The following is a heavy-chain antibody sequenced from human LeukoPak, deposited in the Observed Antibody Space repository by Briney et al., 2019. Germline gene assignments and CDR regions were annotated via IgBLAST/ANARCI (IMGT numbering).Heavy chain of an antibody. Sequence: GGSLRLSCAASGFTFSDYYMSWIRQAPGKGLEWVSYISSSSSTIYYADSVKGRFTISRDNAKNSLYLQMNSLRDEDTAVYYCALSPYDILTGYPLYYFDYWGQGTLVTVSS. V-gene: IGHV3-11*04. CDR1: GFTFSDYY. CDR3: ALSPYDILTGYPLYYFDY. CDR2: ISSSSSTI. D-gene: IGHD3-9*01. J-gene: IGHJ4*02.